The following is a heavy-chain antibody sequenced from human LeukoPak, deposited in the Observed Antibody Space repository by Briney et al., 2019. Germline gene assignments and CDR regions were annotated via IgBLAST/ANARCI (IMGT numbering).Heavy chain of an antibody. Sequence: GGSLRLSCAASGSAFSSYEMNWVRQAPGKGLEWVSYISSSGSTIYYADSVKGRFTISRDNAKNSLYLQMNSLRAEDTAVYYCAELGITMIGGVWGKGTTVTISS. J-gene: IGHJ6*04. CDR3: AELGITMIGGV. V-gene: IGHV3-48*03. CDR1: GSAFSSYE. CDR2: ISSSGSTI. D-gene: IGHD3-10*02.